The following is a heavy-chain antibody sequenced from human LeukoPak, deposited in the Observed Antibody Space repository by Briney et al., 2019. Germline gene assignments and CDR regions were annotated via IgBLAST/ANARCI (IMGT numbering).Heavy chain of an antibody. Sequence: ASAPVSCKASGYRFTNYYMHWVRQAPGQGLEWMGIINPNDGDTSPAQKYQGKFTMTRDTSTSTVYMEVSSLRSEDTAVYYCARSSTGGRNDYWGQGTLV. CDR1: GYRFTNYY. D-gene: IGHD2-8*02. J-gene: IGHJ4*02. CDR3: ARSSTGGRNDY. V-gene: IGHV1-46*01. CDR2: INPNDGDT.